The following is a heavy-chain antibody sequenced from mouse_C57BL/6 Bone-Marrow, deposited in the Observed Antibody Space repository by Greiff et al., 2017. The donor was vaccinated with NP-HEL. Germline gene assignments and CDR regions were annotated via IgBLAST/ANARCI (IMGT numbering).Heavy chain of an antibody. CDR1: GFPFSSYG. CDR3: ARLWYYYAMDE. CDR2: ISSGGSYT. J-gene: IGHJ4*01. Sequence: EVKLEESGGDLVKPGGSLKLSCAASGFPFSSYGLSCFRQPPDKRLEWVATISSGGSYTFYPDSVKGRFTISRDNAKNTLYQQMSSLKSEDTAMYYCARLWYYYAMDEWGQGTSVTVSS. V-gene: IGHV5-6*02.